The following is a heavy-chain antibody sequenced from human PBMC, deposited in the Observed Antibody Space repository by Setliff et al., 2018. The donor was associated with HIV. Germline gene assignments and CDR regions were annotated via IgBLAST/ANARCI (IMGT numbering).Heavy chain of an antibody. V-gene: IGHV4-61*02. CDR2: IDTPGIT. J-gene: IGHJ4*02. CDR1: GYSISRGGYY. Sequence: SETLSLTCSVSGYSISRGGYYWSWIRQPAGKGLEWIGRIDTPGITNYNPSLKSRVTISFDTSKNQFSLMLDSVTAADTAVYYCARNSQKGIQPLLLASWGPGTLVTVSS. CDR3: ARNSQKGIQPLLLAS. D-gene: IGHD1-1*01.